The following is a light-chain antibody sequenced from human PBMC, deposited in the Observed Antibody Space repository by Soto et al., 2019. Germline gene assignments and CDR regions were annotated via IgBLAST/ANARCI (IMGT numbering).Light chain of an antibody. Sequence: AIQMTQSPSSLSASVGDRVTITCRASQGIRNDLGWYQQKPGKAPKFLIYDVSTLESGVPSRFSGSGSGTEFTLTISSLQPEDFATYYCQQYDSYPLTFGGGTKVDI. CDR2: DVS. CDR3: QQYDSYPLT. V-gene: IGKV1-13*02. CDR1: QGIRND. J-gene: IGKJ4*01.